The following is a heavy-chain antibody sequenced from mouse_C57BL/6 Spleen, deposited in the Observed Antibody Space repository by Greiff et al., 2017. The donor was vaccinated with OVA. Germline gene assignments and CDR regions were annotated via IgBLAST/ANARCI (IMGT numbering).Heavy chain of an antibody. D-gene: IGHD4-1*02. J-gene: IGHJ2*01. V-gene: IGHV5-6*01. CDR2: ISSGGSYT. Sequence: EVKLMESGGDLVKPGGSLKLSCAASGFTFSSYGMSWVRQTPDRRLEWVATISSGGSYTYYPDSVKGRFTISRDNAKNTLYLQMSSLKSEDTAMYYCARPSTGTSYYFDYWGQGTTLTVSS. CDR1: GFTFSSYG. CDR3: ARPSTGTSYYFDY.